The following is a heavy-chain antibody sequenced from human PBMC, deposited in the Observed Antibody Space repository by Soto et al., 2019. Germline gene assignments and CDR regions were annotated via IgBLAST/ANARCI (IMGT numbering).Heavy chain of an antibody. J-gene: IGHJ6*02. CDR2: ISGSGGST. Sequence: GGSLRFSCAASGFTFSSYAMSWVRQAPGKGLEWVSAISGSGGSTYYADSVKGRFTISRDNSKNTLYLQMNSLRAEDTAVYYCARTREYYDFWSGSYGMDVWGQGTTVTVSS. CDR3: ARTREYYDFWSGSYGMDV. D-gene: IGHD3-3*01. V-gene: IGHV3-23*01. CDR1: GFTFSSYA.